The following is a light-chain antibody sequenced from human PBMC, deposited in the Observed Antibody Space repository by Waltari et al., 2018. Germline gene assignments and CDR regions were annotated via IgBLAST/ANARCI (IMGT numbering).Light chain of an antibody. Sequence: QSALTQPRSVSGSPGQSVTISCTGTSSDVGAYNYVSWYQQHPARAPKLMIYDVSERPSGVSARFSGSKSGNTATLTISGLQADDGADYYCCSYAGSATVVFGGGTTLTVV. CDR3: CSYAGSATVV. J-gene: IGLJ3*02. CDR1: SSDVGAYNY. V-gene: IGLV2-11*01. CDR2: DVS.